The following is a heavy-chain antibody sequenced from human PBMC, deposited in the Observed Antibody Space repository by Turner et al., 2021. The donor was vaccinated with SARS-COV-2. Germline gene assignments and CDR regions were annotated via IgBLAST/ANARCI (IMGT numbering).Heavy chain of an antibody. V-gene: IGHV1-2*02. CDR3: ARERCRSPDFSFYAMDV. D-gene: IGHD3-3*01. CDR2: IHPNTGAT. J-gene: IGHJ6*02. CDR1: AYPFTGYS. Sequence: QMQLVQSGAEVRKPGASMKVSCEASAYPFTGYSMHWVRQAPGQGLEWIGWIHPNTGATNFAQKFQGRVTMTRDTSISTAYMELTSLRSDDTAIYYCARERCRSPDFSFYAMDVWGQGTTVTVSS.